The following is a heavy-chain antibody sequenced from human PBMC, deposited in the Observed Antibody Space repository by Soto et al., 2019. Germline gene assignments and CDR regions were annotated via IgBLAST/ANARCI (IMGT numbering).Heavy chain of an antibody. V-gene: IGHV4-59*01. CDR1: GGSISSYY. J-gene: IGHJ6*02. D-gene: IGHD3-3*01. CDR3: ARGAHYDFWSIDYYYYGMDV. Sequence: SETLSLTCTVSGGSISSYYWSWIRQPPGKELEWIGYIYYSGSTNYNPSLKSRVTISVDTSKNQFSLKLSSVTAADTAVYYCARGAHYDFWSIDYYYYGMDVWGQGTTVTVSS. CDR2: IYYSGST.